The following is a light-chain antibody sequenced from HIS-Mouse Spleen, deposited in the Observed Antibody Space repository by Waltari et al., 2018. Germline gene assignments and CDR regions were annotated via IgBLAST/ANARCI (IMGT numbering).Light chain of an antibody. V-gene: IGLV3-27*01. CDR2: KDS. CDR1: VLAKKY. CDR3: YSAADNNLGV. J-gene: IGLJ3*02. Sequence: SYELPQPSSVSVSPGQTARIPGYGDVLAKKYARWFQQKPGQAPVLVIYKDSERPSGIPERFSGSSSGTTVTLTISGAQVEDEADYYCYSAADNNLGVFGGGTKLTVL.